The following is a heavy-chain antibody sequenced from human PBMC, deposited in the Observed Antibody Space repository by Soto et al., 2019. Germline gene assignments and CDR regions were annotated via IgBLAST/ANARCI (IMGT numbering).Heavy chain of an antibody. CDR3: ARDGWFDP. J-gene: IGHJ5*02. CDR1: GFTFSSYS. Sequence: GGSLRLSCAASGFTFSSYSMNWVRQAPGKGLEWVSSITSSTGDVYYADSVKGRFTISRDNAKNSLYLQMDSLRAEDTAVYYCARDGWFDPWGQGTLVTVSS. V-gene: IGHV3-21*01. CDR2: ITSSTGDV.